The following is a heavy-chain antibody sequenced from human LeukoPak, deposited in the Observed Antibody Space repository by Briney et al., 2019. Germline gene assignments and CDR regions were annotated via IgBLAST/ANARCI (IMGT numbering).Heavy chain of an antibody. V-gene: IGHV3-74*01. J-gene: IGHJ4*02. CDR3: ARVGGYPGIAVAGYFDY. CDR2: INSDGSST. CDR1: GFTFSSYW. D-gene: IGHD6-19*01. Sequence: PGGSLRLSCAASGFTFSSYWMHWVRQAPGKGLVWVSRINSDGSSTSYADSVKGRFTISRDNAKNTLYLQMNSLKAEDTAVYYCARVGGYPGIAVAGYFDYWGQGTLVTVSS.